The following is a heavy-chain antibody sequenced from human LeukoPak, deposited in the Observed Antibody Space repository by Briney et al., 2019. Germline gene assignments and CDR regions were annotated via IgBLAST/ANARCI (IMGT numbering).Heavy chain of an antibody. D-gene: IGHD5-18*01. Sequence: GESLKISCKGSGYTFSSFWIGWVRQMPGKGLEWMGVTHPHDSDTRYSPSFQDQVTISADKSISTAYLQWSSLKASDTAMYYCARWRGYSYGIDYWGQGTLVTVSS. J-gene: IGHJ4*02. CDR1: GYTFSSFW. V-gene: IGHV5-51*01. CDR3: ARWRGYSYGIDY. CDR2: THPHDSDT.